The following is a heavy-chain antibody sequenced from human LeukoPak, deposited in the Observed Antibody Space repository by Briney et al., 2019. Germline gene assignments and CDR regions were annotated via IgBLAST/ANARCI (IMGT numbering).Heavy chain of an antibody. D-gene: IGHD3-10*01. V-gene: IGHV4-38-2*02. CDR3: ARVYSITMVRGVMVWFDP. CDR1: GYSISSGYY. J-gene: IGHJ5*02. Sequence: SETLSLTCTVSGYSISSGYYWGWIRQPPGKGLEWIGSIYHSGSTYYNPSLKSRVTISVDTSKNQFSLKLSSVTAADTAVYYCARVYSITMVRGVMVWFDPWGQGTLVTVSS. CDR2: IYHSGST.